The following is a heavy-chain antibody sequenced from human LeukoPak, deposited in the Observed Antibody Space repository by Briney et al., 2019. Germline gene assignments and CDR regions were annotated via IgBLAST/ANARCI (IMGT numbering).Heavy chain of an antibody. J-gene: IGHJ6*02. D-gene: IGHD2-8*02. CDR3: TRVQAGRSGLMDV. CDR1: GITFSSYA. CDR2: IGPDGTGI. Sequence: GGSLRLSCVASGITFSSYAMSWVRQAPGKGLVWVSRIGPDGTGITYADSVKGRFTISRDIAKNTVYLQMNSLRAEDAALYYCTRVQAGRSGLMDVWGRGTTVTVSS. V-gene: IGHV3-74*01.